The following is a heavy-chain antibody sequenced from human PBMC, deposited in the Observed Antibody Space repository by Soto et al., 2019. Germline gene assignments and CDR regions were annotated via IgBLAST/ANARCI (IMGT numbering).Heavy chain of an antibody. V-gene: IGHV3-21*04. CDR1: DFTFSSYS. J-gene: IGHJ5*01. D-gene: IGHD2-15*01. Sequence: PGGSLRLSCAASDFTFSSYSMTWVRQAPGKGLEWVSSISSSSSYIYYADSVKGRFTISRDNAKNSLYLQMNSLRVEDTALYYCAKGHQILLHNWFDSWGQGTLVTVSS. CDR3: AKGHQILLHNWFDS. CDR2: ISSSSSYI.